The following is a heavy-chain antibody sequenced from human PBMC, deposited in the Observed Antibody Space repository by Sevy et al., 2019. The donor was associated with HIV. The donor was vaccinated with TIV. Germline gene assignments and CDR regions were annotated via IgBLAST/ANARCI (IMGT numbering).Heavy chain of an antibody. CDR2: ISWDGGST. CDR1: GFTFDDYT. CDR3: AKDMGELPYYYYYGMDV. J-gene: IGHJ6*02. V-gene: IGHV3-43*01. D-gene: IGHD1-26*01. Sequence: EGSLRLSCAASGFTFDDYTMHWVRQAPGKGLEWVSLISWDGGSTYYADSVKGRFTISRDNSKNSLYLQMNSLRTEDTALYYCAKDMGELPYYYYYGMDVWGQGTTVTVSS.